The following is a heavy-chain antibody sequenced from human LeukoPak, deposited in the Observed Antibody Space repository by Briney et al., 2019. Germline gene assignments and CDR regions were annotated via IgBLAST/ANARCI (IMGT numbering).Heavy chain of an antibody. CDR3: AKDGVYDFWSGYWSDY. CDR2: ISYDGSNK. Sequence: GGSLRLSCAASGFTFSSYAMHWVRQAPGKGLEWVAVISYDGSNKYYADSVKGRFTISRDNSKNTLYLQMNSLRAEDTAVYYCAKDGVYDFWSGYWSDYWGQGTMVTVSS. V-gene: IGHV3-30-3*01. D-gene: IGHD3-3*01. J-gene: IGHJ3*01. CDR1: GFTFSSYA.